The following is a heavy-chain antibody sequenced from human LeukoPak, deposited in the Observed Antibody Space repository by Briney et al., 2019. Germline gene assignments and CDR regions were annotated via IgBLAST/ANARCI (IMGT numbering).Heavy chain of an antibody. J-gene: IGHJ4*02. CDR1: GYNFTSYW. CDR3: ARLIVDTAMAYYFDY. Sequence: GESLKISCKVSGYNFTSYWIGWVRPMPGKGLEWMGIIYPGDSDTRYSPSFQGQVTISADKSISAAYLQWSSLKASDTAMYYCARLIVDTAMAYYFDYWGQGTLVTVSS. V-gene: IGHV5-51*01. CDR2: IYPGDSDT. D-gene: IGHD5-18*01.